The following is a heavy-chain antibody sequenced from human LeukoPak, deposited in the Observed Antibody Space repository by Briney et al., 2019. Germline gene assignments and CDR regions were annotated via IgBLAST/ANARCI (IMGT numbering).Heavy chain of an antibody. CDR2: INHSEST. CDR1: GGSFSGYY. D-gene: IGHD2-15*01. J-gene: IGHJ4*02. CDR3: ARYRGDIVVVVAATRGYYFDY. V-gene: IGHV4-34*01. Sequence: SETLSLTCAVYGGSFSGYYWSWIRQPPGKGLEWIGEINHSESTNYNPSLKSRVTISVDTSKNQFSLKLSSVTAADTAVYYCARYRGDIVVVVAATRGYYFDYWGQGTLVTVSS.